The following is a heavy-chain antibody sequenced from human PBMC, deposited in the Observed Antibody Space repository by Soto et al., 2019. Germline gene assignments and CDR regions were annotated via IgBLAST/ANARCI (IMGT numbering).Heavy chain of an antibody. CDR2: ISSNGVGT. CDR3: ARRARPDFYYMDV. J-gene: IGHJ6*03. Sequence: EVQLAESGGGLAQPGGSRRLSCAASGLPLSGYAMDWVRQAPGKGLEYVSGISSNGVGTYYANSVQGRFTISRDNSKNTVYLQMGSLRPEDMAVYYCARRARPDFYYMDVWGKGTTVTVSS. D-gene: IGHD6-6*01. V-gene: IGHV3-64*01. CDR1: GLPLSGYA.